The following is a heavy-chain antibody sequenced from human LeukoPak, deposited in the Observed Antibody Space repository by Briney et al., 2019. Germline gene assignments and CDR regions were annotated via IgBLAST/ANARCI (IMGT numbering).Heavy chain of an antibody. CDR2: INHSGST. J-gene: IGHJ4*02. CDR1: GGSFSGYY. V-gene: IGHV4-34*01. Sequence: PSETLSLTCAVYGGSFSGYYWSWLRQSPGKGLEWIGEINHSGSTNYNPSLKSRVTISVDTSKNQFSLKLSSVTAADTAVYYCARGRASYDFWSGYLFDYWGQGTLVTVSS. D-gene: IGHD3-3*01. CDR3: ARGRASYDFWSGYLFDY.